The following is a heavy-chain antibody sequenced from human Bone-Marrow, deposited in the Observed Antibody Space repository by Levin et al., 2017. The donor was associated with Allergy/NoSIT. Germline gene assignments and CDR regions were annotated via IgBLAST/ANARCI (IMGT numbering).Heavy chain of an antibody. D-gene: IGHD6-13*01. CDR3: ATATAAGWLDP. CDR1: GYTLIQSS. CDR2: YDAEEGEI. J-gene: IGHJ5*02. Sequence: GESLKISCKISGYTLIQSSMHWVRLAPGKGLEWMGGYDAEEGEIKYAQEFQGRLTMTEDTSTDTAYMELNSLRSDDTAIYYCATATAAGWLDPWGQGTLVTVSS. V-gene: IGHV1-24*01.